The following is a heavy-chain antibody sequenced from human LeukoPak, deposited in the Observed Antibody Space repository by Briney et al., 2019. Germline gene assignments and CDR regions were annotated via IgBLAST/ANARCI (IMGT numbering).Heavy chain of an antibody. D-gene: IGHD1-14*01. CDR2: IYTSGST. CDR1: GGSISSGSLY. CDR3: AREGVTGLYYYYYGMDV. V-gene: IGHV4-61*02. J-gene: IGHJ6*02. Sequence: SETLSLSCAVSGGSISSGSLYWGWIRHTAGRGLEWIGRIYTSGSTNYNSSLKRLVTISVDTSKNQFSLKLSSGTAADTAVYYCAREGVTGLYYYYYGMDVWGQGTTVTVSS.